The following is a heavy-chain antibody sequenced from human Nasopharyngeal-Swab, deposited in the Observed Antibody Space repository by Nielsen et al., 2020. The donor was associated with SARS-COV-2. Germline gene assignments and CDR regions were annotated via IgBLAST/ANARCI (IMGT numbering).Heavy chain of an antibody. Sequence: GESLKISCAASGITFNNYAMSWVRQGPGKGLEWVSGISFRGATKYYADSVKGRFTVSRDNSKNTLYLQMNSLRADDTALYYCAKLGGGVGYWGQGALVTVSS. CDR2: ISFRGATK. V-gene: IGHV3-23*01. CDR1: GITFNNYA. CDR3: AKLGGGVGY. D-gene: IGHD3-16*01. J-gene: IGHJ4*02.